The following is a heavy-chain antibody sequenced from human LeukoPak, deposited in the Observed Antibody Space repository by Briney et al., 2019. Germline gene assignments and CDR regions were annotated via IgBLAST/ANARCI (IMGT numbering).Heavy chain of an antibody. Sequence: SETLSLTCTVSGGSISSSSYYWDWIRQPPGKGLEWIGSIYYSGSTYYNPSLKSRVTISVDTSKNQFSLKLSSVTAADTAVYYCARRSLGTIDYWGQGTLVTVSS. CDR1: GGSISSSSYY. J-gene: IGHJ4*02. CDR2: IYYSGST. CDR3: ARRSLGTIDY. V-gene: IGHV4-39*01. D-gene: IGHD3/OR15-3a*01.